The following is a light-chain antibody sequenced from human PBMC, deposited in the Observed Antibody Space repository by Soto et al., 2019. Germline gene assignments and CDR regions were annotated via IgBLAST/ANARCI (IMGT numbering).Light chain of an antibody. V-gene: IGKV1-39*01. Sequence: DIQMTQSPSSLSASVGDRVTITCRASQSISSYLNWYQQKPGKAPKLLIYAASXLQSGVPSRFSGSGSGTEFTLTISSLQSEDFAVYYCQQHNNWPPAFGQGTKVDIK. CDR3: QQHNNWPPA. J-gene: IGKJ1*01. CDR2: AAS. CDR1: QSISSY.